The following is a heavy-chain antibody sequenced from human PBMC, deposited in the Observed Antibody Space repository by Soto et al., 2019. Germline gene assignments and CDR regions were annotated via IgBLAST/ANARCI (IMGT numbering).Heavy chain of an antibody. V-gene: IGHV1-69*01. Sequence: QVQLVQSGAEVKKPGSSVKVSCKASGGTFSSYAISWVRQAPGQGLEWMGGIIPIFGTANYAQKFQGRVTITADESTSTAYMEQSSLRSEDTAVYYCASSNYYDSSGYYAHYYYGMDVWGQGTTLTVSS. CDR3: ASSNYYDSSGYYAHYYYGMDV. CDR2: IIPIFGTA. J-gene: IGHJ6*02. CDR1: GGTFSSYA. D-gene: IGHD3-22*01.